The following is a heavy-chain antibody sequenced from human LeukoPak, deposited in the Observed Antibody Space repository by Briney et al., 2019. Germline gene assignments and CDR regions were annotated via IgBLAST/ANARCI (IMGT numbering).Heavy chain of an antibody. J-gene: IGHJ4*02. D-gene: IGHD2-2*01. CDR2: IYPGESDT. CDR1: GYDFPTYW. V-gene: IGHV5-51*01. CDR3: ARHRSADDGRRLDS. Sequence: GESLKISCKVSGYDFPTYWIGWVRQMPGKGLEWMGIIYPGESDTRYSPSVRGKVTISANKSINTAYLQWSSLKASDTAMYYCARHRSADDGRRLDSWGQGTLVTVSS.